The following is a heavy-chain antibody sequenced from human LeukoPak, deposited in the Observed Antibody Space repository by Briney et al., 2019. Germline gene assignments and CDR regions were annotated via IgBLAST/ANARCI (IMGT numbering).Heavy chain of an antibody. D-gene: IGHD6-25*01. J-gene: IGHJ6*02. Sequence: SETLSLTCTVSGGSISSSSYYWGWIRQPPGKGLEWIGSIYYSGSTYYNPSLKSRVTISVDTSKNQFSLKLSSVTAADTAVYYCARSRYYYGMDVWGQGTTVTVSS. CDR3: ARSRYYYGMDV. CDR1: GGSISSSSYY. CDR2: IYYSGST. V-gene: IGHV4-39*01.